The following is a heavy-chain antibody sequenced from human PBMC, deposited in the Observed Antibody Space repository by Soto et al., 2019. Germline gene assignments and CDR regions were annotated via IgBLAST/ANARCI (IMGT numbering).Heavy chain of an antibody. J-gene: IGHJ5*02. CDR1: GGTFSSYT. V-gene: IGHV1-69*04. D-gene: IGHD3-22*01. CDR2: IIPILGIA. Sequence: ASVKVSCKASGGTFSSYTISWVRQAPGQGLEWMGRIIPILGIANYAQKFQGRVTITADKSTSTAYMELSSLRSEDTAVYYCAREIQVSVVVITTSWFDPWGQGTLVTVSS. CDR3: AREIQVSVVVITTSWFDP.